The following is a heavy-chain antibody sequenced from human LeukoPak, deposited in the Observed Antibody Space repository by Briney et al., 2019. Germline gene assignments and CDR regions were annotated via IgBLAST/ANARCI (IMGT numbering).Heavy chain of an antibody. CDR1: GYSFNSYW. J-gene: IGHJ4*02. CDR3: ARPLSLDSSGQYYFDY. D-gene: IGHD3-22*01. CDR2: IYPGDSDT. Sequence: GESLKISCKGSGYSFNSYWIGWVRQMPGKGLEWTGIIYPGDSDTRYSPSFQGQVTISADKSINTAYLQWSSLKASDTAMYYCARPLSLDSSGQYYFDYWGQGTLVTVSS. V-gene: IGHV5-51*01.